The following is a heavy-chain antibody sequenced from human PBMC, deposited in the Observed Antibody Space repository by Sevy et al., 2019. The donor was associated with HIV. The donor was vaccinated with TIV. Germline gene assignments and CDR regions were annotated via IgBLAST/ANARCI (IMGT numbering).Heavy chain of an antibody. Sequence: ASVKVSCKTSGYTFTDYYIHWVRQAPGQGLEWVGWINPNSGGTDFAQRFQGRVTMTRGTSSSTAYMEVRRLRYDDTAVYYCARGAGNGANSVIINYWGQGTQVTVSS. D-gene: IGHD4-17*01. CDR2: INPNSGGT. CDR3: ARGAGNGANSVIINY. J-gene: IGHJ4*02. CDR1: GYTFTDYY. V-gene: IGHV1-2*02.